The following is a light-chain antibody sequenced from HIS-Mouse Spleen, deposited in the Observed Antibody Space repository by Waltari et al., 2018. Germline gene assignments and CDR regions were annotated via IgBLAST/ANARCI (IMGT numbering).Light chain of an antibody. CDR2: EDS. CDR1: ALTIQY. CDR3: YSTDSSGNHRV. J-gene: IGLJ2*01. V-gene: IGLV3-10*01. Sequence: SYELTQPPSVSVSPGQTARITCSGDALTIQYAYWNQEKSGQAPVLVIYEDSKRPSGIPESFSGSSSGTRATVTISGAQVEDEADYYCYSTDSSGNHRVFGGGTKLTVL.